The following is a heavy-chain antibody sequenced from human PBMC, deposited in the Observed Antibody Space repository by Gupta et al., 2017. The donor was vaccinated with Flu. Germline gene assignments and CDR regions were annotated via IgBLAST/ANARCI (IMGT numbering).Heavy chain of an antibody. J-gene: IGHJ5*02. V-gene: IGHV1-2*02. D-gene: IGHD3-3*01. CDR3: EKDPGVGGFMENWFDP. Sequence: YINWARQTPGKGLGWMGWINPNSGGVNYSQKFHDRVTWTTDTSISTAFMDLRRLGSGDTAIYNGEKDPGVGGFMENWFDPWGQGTQGTVSS. CDR2: INPNSGGV. CDR1: Y.